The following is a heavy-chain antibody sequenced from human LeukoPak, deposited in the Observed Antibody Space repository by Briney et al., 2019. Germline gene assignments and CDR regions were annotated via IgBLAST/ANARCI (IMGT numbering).Heavy chain of an antibody. CDR2: ISGSGGST. CDR3: ATDRTVTPL. J-gene: IGHJ4*02. D-gene: IGHD4-17*01. CDR1: GFTFSSYA. Sequence: GRSLRLSCAASGFTFSSYAMSWVRQAPGKGLEWVSAISGSGGSTYYADSVKGRFTISRDNSKNTLYLQMNSMRAEDTAVYYCATDRTVTPLWGQGTLVTVSS. V-gene: IGHV3-23*01.